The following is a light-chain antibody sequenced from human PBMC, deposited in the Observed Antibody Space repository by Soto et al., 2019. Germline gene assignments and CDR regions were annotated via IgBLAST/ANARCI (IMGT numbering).Light chain of an antibody. CDR3: QQLNSYPFT. Sequence: DIQMTQSPSTLSASVGDRVTITCRASQSISSRLAWYQQTPGKAPKLLIYAASTLQSGVPSRFSGSGSGTDFTLTISSLQPEDFATYYCQQLNSYPFTFGGGTKVDIK. V-gene: IGKV1-5*01. CDR2: AAS. J-gene: IGKJ4*01. CDR1: QSISSR.